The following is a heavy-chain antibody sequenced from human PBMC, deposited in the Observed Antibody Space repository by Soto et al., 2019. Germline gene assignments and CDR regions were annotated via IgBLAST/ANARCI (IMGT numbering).Heavy chain of an antibody. J-gene: IGHJ4*02. CDR1: GGSFSGYY. D-gene: IGHD3-10*01. Sequence: SETLSLTCAVYGGSFSGYYWSWIRQPPGKGLEWIGEINHSGSTNYNPSLKSRVTISVDTSKNQFSLKLSSVTAADTAVYYCAREKGEWFGEWVDYWGQGTLVTVSS. V-gene: IGHV4-34*01. CDR3: AREKGEWFGEWVDY. CDR2: INHSGST.